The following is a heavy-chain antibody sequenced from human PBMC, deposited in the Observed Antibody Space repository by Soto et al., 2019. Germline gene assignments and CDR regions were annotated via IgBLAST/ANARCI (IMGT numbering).Heavy chain of an antibody. CDR1: GGTFSSYA. CDR3: ASGWWGYSYGQGYFDY. D-gene: IGHD5-18*01. J-gene: IGHJ4*02. CDR2: IIPIFGTA. V-gene: IGHV1-69*12. Sequence: QVQLVQSGAEVKKPGSSVKVSCKASGGTFSSYAISWVRQAPGQGLEWMGGIIPIFGTANYAQKFQGRVTITADESTSTADMELSSLRSEDTAVYYCASGWWGYSYGQGYFDYWGQGTLVTVSS.